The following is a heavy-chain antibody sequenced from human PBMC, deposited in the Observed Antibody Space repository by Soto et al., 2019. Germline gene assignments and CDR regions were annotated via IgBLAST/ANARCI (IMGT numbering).Heavy chain of an antibody. CDR2: ISSSSSTI. V-gene: IGHV3-48*02. J-gene: IGHJ6*02. CDR3: ARPEYSSSSYGMDG. CDR1: GFTFSSYS. D-gene: IGHD6-6*01. Sequence: PGGSLRLSCAASGFTFSSYSMNWVRQAPGKGLEWVSYISSSSSTIYYADSVKGRFTISRDNAKNSLYLQMNSLRDEDTAVYYCARPEYSSSSYGMDGWGQGTTVTVSS.